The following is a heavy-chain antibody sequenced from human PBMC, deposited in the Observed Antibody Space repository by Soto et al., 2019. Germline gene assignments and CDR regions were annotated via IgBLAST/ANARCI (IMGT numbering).Heavy chain of an antibody. J-gene: IGHJ6*03. Sequence: ASVKVSCKASGYTFTSYDINWVRQATGQGLEWMGWMNPNSGNTGYAQKLQGRVTMTRNTSISTAYMELSSLRSEDTAVYYCARGLTYYDILTGYYRYYYYYMDVWGKGTTVTVSS. V-gene: IGHV1-8*01. CDR3: ARGLTYYDILTGYYRYYYYYMDV. CDR1: GYTFTSYD. D-gene: IGHD3-9*01. CDR2: MNPNSGNT.